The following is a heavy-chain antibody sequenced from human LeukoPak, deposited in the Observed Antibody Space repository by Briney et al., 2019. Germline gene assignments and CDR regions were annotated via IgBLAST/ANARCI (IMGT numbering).Heavy chain of an antibody. D-gene: IGHD3-22*01. CDR2: IKPDGSEK. J-gene: IGHJ4*02. V-gene: IGHV3-7*01. CDR3: ARIGSDSSGCLDH. CDR1: GFTFSSYW. Sequence: GGSLRLSCAASGFTFSSYWMSWVRQAPGKGLEWVANIKPDGSEKYYVDSVEGRFTISRDNAKNSLYLQMDSLRAEDTAVYYCARIGSDSSGCLDHWGQGTLVTVSS.